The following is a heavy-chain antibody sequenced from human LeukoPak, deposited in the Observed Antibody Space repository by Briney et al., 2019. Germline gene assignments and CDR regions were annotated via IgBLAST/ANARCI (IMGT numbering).Heavy chain of an antibody. V-gene: IGHV4-4*07. CDR2: IYSSGIT. Sequence: SETLSLTCTVSGDSISSSYWSWIRQPAGKGLEWIRRIYSSGITNYNPSLNSRVTMSLDTSKNEFSLKLNSVTAADTGLYYCARLNNRVLFDSWGQGTLVTVSS. CDR1: GDSISSSY. D-gene: IGHD1-14*01. J-gene: IGHJ4*02. CDR3: ARLNNRVLFDS.